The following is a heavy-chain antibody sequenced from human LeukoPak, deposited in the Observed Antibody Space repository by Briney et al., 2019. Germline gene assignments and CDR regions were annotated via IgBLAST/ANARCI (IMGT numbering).Heavy chain of an antibody. V-gene: IGHV1-2*06. J-gene: IGHJ3*02. CDR1: GYTFTGYY. CDR2: INPNSDGT. Sequence: ASVKVSCKASGYTFTGYYMHWVRQAPGQGLEWMGRINPNSDGTNYAQKFQGRVTMTRDTSISTAYMELSRLRSDDTAIYYCARGGVVVTTDTYDIWGQGTMVTVSS. CDR3: ARGGVVVTTDTYDI. D-gene: IGHD3-22*01.